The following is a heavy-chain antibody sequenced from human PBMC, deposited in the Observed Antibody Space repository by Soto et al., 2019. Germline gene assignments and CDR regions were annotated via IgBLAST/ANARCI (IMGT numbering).Heavy chain of an antibody. V-gene: IGHV1-46*03. J-gene: IGHJ1*01. CDR3: ATSSGYSIRWYQEALHH. CDR2: INPSGGST. Sequence: ASVKVSCKASGYTFTSYYMHWVRQSPGQGLEWMGIINPSGGSTSYAQKFQGRVTMTRDTSTSTVYMELSSLRSEDTAVYYCATSSGYSIRWYQEALHHWGQGTLLTVSS. CDR1: GYTFTSYY. D-gene: IGHD6-13*01.